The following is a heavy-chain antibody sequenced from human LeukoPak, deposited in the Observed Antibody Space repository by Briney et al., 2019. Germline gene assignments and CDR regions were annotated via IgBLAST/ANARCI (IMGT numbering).Heavy chain of an antibody. CDR2: IYSGGST. V-gene: IGHV3-53*01. Sequence: PGGSLRLSCAASGFTVSSNYMSWVRQAPGKGLEWVSVIYSGGSTYYADSVKGRFTISRDNSKNTLYLQMNSLRAEDTAVYYCARGSSSGWYGDIYFDYWGQGTLVTVSS. CDR3: ARGSSSGWYGDIYFDY. CDR1: GFTVSSNY. J-gene: IGHJ4*02. D-gene: IGHD6-19*01.